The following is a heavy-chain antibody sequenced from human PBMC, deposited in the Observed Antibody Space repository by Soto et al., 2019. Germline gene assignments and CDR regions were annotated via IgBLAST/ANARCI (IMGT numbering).Heavy chain of an antibody. CDR1: GFTFSDYY. J-gene: IGHJ6*02. V-gene: IGHV3-11*01. CDR3: ARDRLLLWFGALNYYYGMDV. Sequence: QVQLVESGGGLVKPGGSLRLSCAASGFTFSDYYMSWIRQAPGKGLEWVSYISSSGSTIYYADSVKGRFTTSRDNAKNSPYLQMNSLRAEDTAVYYCARDRLLLWFGALNYYYGMDVWGQGTTVTVSS. CDR2: ISSSGSTI. D-gene: IGHD3-10*01.